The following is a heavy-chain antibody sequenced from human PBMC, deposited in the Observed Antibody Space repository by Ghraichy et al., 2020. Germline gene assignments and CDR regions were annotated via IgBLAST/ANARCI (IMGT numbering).Heavy chain of an antibody. D-gene: IGHD2-15*01. CDR2: TNSDGSST. CDR1: RFMFSYSW. V-gene: IGHV3-74*01. J-gene: IGHJ6*02. CDR3: AICCSDATTGMDV. Sequence: GESLNISCTASRFMFSYSWVHWVRQAPGKGLVWVSRTNSDGSSTTYADSVKGRFTISRDNAKNTLYLQMNSLRVEDTAVYYCAICCSDATTGMDVWGQGTTVTVSS.